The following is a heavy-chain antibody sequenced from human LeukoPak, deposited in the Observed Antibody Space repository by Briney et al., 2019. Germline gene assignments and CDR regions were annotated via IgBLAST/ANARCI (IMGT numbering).Heavy chain of an antibody. Sequence: SETLSLTCTVSGGSMSGHYWSWIRQPPGKGLQWMGFVLYSGSTNYNPSLESRVTISIDTSKNQFSLKLRSVIDADTAVYYCARDRLDWGQGTLVTVSS. V-gene: IGHV4-59*11. CDR1: GGSMSGHY. CDR2: VLYSGST. J-gene: IGHJ4*02. CDR3: ARDRLD.